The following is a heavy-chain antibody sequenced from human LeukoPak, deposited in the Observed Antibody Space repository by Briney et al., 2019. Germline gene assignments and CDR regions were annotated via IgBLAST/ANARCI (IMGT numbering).Heavy chain of an antibody. CDR2: IKEDGSQK. CDR3: ARIISGIYYGDAFDV. Sequence: GGSLSLSCAASGFTFRSYWMTWVRQVPGKGLEWVANIKEDGSQKYYVDSVQGRFTISRDNAKNSLYLHMDSLRAEDRAVYYCARIISGIYYGDAFDVWGQGTIVTVSS. V-gene: IGHV3-7*01. J-gene: IGHJ3*01. CDR1: GFTFRSYW. D-gene: IGHD1-26*01.